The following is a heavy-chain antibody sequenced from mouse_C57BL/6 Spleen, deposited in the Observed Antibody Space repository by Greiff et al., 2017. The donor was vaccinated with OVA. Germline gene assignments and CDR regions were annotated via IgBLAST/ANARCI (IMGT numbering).Heavy chain of an antibody. Sequence: QVQLQPSGAELVKPGASVKLSCTASGYTFTEYTIHWVKQRSGQGLAWIGWFYPGRGSIKYNEKFKDKATLTADKSSSTVYMELSRLTSEDSAVYFCARHEDTTVGDGGFDYWGQGTTLTVSS. CDR2: FYPGRGSI. J-gene: IGHJ2*01. D-gene: IGHD1-1*01. CDR3: ARHEDTTVGDGGFDY. CDR1: GYTFTEYT. V-gene: IGHV1-62-2*01.